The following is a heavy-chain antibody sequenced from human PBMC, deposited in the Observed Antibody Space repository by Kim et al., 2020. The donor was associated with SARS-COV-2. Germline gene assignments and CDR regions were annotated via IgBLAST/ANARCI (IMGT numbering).Heavy chain of an antibody. J-gene: IGHJ6*02. CDR3: ASVLHCSSTSCRINPNYYYYGMDV. V-gene: IGHV3-33*01. Sequence: GGSLRLSCAASGFTFSSYGMHWVRQAPGKGLEWVAVIWYDGSNKYYADSVKGRFTISRDNSKNTLYLQMNSLRAEDTAVYYCASVLHCSSTSCRINPNYYYYGMDVWGQGTTVTVSS. CDR2: IWYDGSNK. CDR1: GFTFSSYG. D-gene: IGHD2-2*01.